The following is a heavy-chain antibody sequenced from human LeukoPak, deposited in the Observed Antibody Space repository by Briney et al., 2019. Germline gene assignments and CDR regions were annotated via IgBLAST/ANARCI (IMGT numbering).Heavy chain of an antibody. Sequence: GGSLRLSCAASGFTLSTYAMSWVRQTPGKGLEWVAATSSSDAGTYHADSVRGRFTISRDNSKNSLYLQMNSLRAEDTALYYCAKENVGYSSGSYYNGLDRWFDPWGQGTLVTVSS. CDR1: GFTLSTYA. D-gene: IGHD3-10*01. CDR3: AKENVGYSSGSYYNGLDRWFDP. V-gene: IGHV3-23*01. CDR2: TSSSDAGT. J-gene: IGHJ5*02.